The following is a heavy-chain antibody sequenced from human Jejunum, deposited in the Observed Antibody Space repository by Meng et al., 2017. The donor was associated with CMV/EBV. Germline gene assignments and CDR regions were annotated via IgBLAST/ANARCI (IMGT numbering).Heavy chain of an antibody. J-gene: IGHJ4*02. CDR1: GGCISDYY. CDR2: IYSNGAT. D-gene: IGHD3-10*01. CDR3: VRDMHREVVIQDY. Sequence: QVQLQESGPGLGKPSETLSLTCTGSGGCISDYYWSWTRQPAGKGLEWIGRIYSNGATNYNPSLKSRVTMSVDTSKNQFSLKLSSVTAADTAVYFCVRDMHREVVIQDYWGQGTLVTVSS. V-gene: IGHV4-4*07.